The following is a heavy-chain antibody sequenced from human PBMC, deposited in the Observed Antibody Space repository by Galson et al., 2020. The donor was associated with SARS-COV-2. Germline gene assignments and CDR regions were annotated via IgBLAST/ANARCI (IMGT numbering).Heavy chain of an antibody. V-gene: IGHV6-1*01. J-gene: IGHJ5*02. CDR3: ARDQRGTTVTTDNWFDP. D-gene: IGHD4-17*01. Sequence: SQTLSLTCVISGDSVSNKSAAWTWIRQSPSRGLEWLGRTYYRSKWFNDYAESVKGRIIINPDTSKNQFSLQLNSVTPEDTAVYYCARDQRGTTVTTDNWFDPWGPGTRVTVSS. CDR1: GDSVSNKSAA. CDR2: TYYRSKWFN.